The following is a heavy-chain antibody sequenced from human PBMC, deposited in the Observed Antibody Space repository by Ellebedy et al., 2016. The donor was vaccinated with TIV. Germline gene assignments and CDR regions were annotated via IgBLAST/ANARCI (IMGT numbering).Heavy chain of an antibody. CDR1: GFTFRSYA. J-gene: IGHJ4*02. CDR3: AKDLYGDRGGALDY. CDR2: IHGCGGST. Sequence: GGSLRLSXAASGFTFRSYAMSWVRQAPGKRLEWVSSIHGCGGSTYYADSVKGRFTISRDNSKNTLYLQMNSLRAEDTAVYYCAKDLYGDRGGALDYWGQGTLVTVSS. V-gene: IGHV3-23*01. D-gene: IGHD4-17*01.